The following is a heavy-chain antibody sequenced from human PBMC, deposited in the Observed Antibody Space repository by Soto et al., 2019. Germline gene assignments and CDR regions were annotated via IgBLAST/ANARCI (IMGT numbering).Heavy chain of an antibody. CDR2: IYYSGST. D-gene: IGHD3-22*01. J-gene: IGHJ3*02. CDR3: ARAPFITMIVVVTLDALDI. V-gene: IGHV4-31*03. Sequence: TLSLTCTVSGGSISSGGYYWRWIRQHPGKGLEWIGYIYYSGSTYYNPSLKSRVTISVDTSKNQFSLKLSSVTAADTAVYYCARAPFITMIVVVTLDALDIWGQGTMVTVSS. CDR1: GGSISSGGYY.